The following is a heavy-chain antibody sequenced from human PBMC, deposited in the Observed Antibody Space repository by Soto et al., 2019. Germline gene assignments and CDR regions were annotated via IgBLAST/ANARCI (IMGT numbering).Heavy chain of an antibody. CDR1: GDSINDKNW. CDR3: ARTEVPESSSWHPCDP. Sequence: QVQLQESGPGLVKPSGTLSLTCSVSGDSINDKNWWTWLRQPPGKRLEWIGDIYHTGRSSYNPSLTSRVAMSVDKSKNQFSLKLISVTAADTAVYYCARTEVPESSSWHPCDPWGLGTLVTVSS. V-gene: IGHV4-4*02. J-gene: IGHJ5*02. D-gene: IGHD6-13*01. CDR2: IYHTGRS.